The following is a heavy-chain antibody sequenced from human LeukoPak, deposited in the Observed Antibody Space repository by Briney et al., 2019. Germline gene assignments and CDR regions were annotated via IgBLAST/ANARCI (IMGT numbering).Heavy chain of an antibody. CDR1: VFSFTTYW. Sequence: PGGSVRLSCAASVFSFTTYWIDWVRQAPWKGLVWVSHINSDGSITSYADSVKGRFTISRDNAKNTLYLQMNSLRAEDTAVYYCARDAVDTANAVWGQGTTVTVSS. D-gene: IGHD5-18*01. CDR3: ARDAVDTANAV. J-gene: IGHJ6*02. V-gene: IGHV3-74*01. CDR2: INSDGSIT.